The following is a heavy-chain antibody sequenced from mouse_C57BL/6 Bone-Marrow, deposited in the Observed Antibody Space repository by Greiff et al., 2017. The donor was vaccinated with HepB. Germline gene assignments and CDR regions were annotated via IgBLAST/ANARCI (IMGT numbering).Heavy chain of an antibody. J-gene: IGHJ4*01. D-gene: IGHD3-3*01. Sequence: EVKVVESGGGLVQPGGSLKLSCAASGFTFSDYYMYWVRQTPEKRLEWVAYISNGGGSTYYPDTVKGRFTISRDNAKNTLYLQMSRLKSEDTAMYYCARREGFYYAMDYWGQGTSVTVSS. CDR1: GFTFSDYY. CDR2: ISNGGGST. V-gene: IGHV5-12*01. CDR3: ARREGFYYAMDY.